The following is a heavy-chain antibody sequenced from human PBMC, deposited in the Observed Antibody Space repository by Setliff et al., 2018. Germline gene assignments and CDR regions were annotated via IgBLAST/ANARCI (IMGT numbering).Heavy chain of an antibody. V-gene: IGHV4-39*07. Sequence: PSETLSLTCTVSGGSISSSSYYWGWIRQSPGKGLEWIGTSESTYNNPSFKSRLTISVDTSKNQFSLRLSSVTAADTAVYYCARGSYYDSSGYSPDFFDYWGQGTLVTVSS. CDR2: SEST. J-gene: IGHJ4*02. CDR1: GGSISSSSYY. D-gene: IGHD3-22*01. CDR3: ARGSYYDSSGYSPDFFDY.